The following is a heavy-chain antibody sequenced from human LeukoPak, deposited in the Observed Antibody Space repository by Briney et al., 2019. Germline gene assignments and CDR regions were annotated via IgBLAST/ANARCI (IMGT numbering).Heavy chain of an antibody. D-gene: IGHD2-15*01. CDR2: INHSGST. CDR3: ARGAVVVAATPYYYYGMDV. CDR1: GGSFSGYY. Sequence: SETLSLTCAVYGGSFSGYYWSWIRQPPGKGLEWIGEINHSGSTNYNPSLKSRVTISVDTSKNQFSLKLSSVTAADTAVYYCARGAVVVAATPYYYYGMDVWGQGTTVTVSS. V-gene: IGHV4-34*01. J-gene: IGHJ6*02.